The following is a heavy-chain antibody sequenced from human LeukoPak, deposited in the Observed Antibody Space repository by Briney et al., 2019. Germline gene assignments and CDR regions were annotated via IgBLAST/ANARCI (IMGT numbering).Heavy chain of an antibody. CDR2: INHSGST. D-gene: IGHD3-3*01. V-gene: IGHV4-34*01. Sequence: PPETLSLTCAVYGGSFSGYYWSWIRQPPGKGLEWIGEINHSGSTNYNPSLKSRVTISVDTSKNQFSLKLSSVTAADTAVYYCARHYTTWYYLGYWGQGTLVTVSS. J-gene: IGHJ4*02. CDR1: GGSFSGYY. CDR3: ARHYTTWYYLGY.